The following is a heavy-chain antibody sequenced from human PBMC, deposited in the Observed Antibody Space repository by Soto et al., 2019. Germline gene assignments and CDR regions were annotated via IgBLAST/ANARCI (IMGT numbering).Heavy chain of an antibody. D-gene: IGHD3-22*01. CDR3: ASGTYYYDSSGYYFNWFDP. CDR1: GGTFSSYA. Sequence: QVQLVQSGAEVKKPGSSVKVSCKASGGTFSSYAISWVRQAPGQGLEWMGGIIPIFGTANYAQKFQGRVTITTDESTSTAYMELSSLRSEDTSVYYCASGTYYYDSSGYYFNWFDPWRQGTLVTVSS. V-gene: IGHV1-69*01. J-gene: IGHJ5*02. CDR2: IIPIFGTA.